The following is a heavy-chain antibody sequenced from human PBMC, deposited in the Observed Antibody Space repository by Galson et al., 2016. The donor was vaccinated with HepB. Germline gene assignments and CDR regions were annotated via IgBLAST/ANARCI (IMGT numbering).Heavy chain of an antibody. Sequence: SLRLSCAASGFIFSSYWMHWVRQGPEKGLVWVSRINSDGSSTNYADSVEGRFTISRDNAKNTLYLQMNSLRAEDTAVYYCTRSEGATGTRALDYWGQGTLVTVSS. CDR3: TRSEGATGTRALDY. J-gene: IGHJ4*02. CDR2: INSDGSST. V-gene: IGHV3-74*01. CDR1: GFIFSSYW. D-gene: IGHD1-1*01.